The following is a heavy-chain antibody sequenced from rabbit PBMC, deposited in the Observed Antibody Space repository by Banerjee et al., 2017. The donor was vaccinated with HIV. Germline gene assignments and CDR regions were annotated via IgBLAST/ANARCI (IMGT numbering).Heavy chain of an antibody. CDR3: ARVAADCHFAAYNFDL. D-gene: IGHD2-1*01. CDR2: IGTESGRI. Sequence: QEQLEESGGDLVKPGGTLTLTCTASRFSFSSGYWMCWVRQAPGKGLEWIGCIGTESGRIYYASWVNGRFTITRSTSINTVDLKMTSLTAADTATYFCARVAADCHFAAYNFDLWGPGTLVTVS. J-gene: IGHJ4*01. CDR1: RFSFSSGYW. V-gene: IGHV1S43*01.